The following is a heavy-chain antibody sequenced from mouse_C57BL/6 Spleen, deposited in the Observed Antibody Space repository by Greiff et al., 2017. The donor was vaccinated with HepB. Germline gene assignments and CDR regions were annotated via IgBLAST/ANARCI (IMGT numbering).Heavy chain of an antibody. J-gene: IGHJ1*03. CDR2: IRLKSDNYAT. D-gene: IGHD1-1*01. CDR3: TVSRLIYYGSSYGYFDV. V-gene: IGHV6-3*01. CDR1: GFTFSNYW. Sequence: DVMLVESGGGLVQPGGSMKLSCVASGFTFSNYWMNWVRQSPEKGLEWVAQIRLKSDNYATHYAESVKGRFTISRDDSKSSVYLQMNNLRAEDTGIYYCTVSRLIYYGSSYGYFDVWGTGTTVTVSS.